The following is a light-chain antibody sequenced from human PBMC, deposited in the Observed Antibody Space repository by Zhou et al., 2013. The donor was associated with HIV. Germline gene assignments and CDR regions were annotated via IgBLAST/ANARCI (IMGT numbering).Light chain of an antibody. J-gene: IGKJ4*01. V-gene: IGKV3-11*01. CDR2: DAS. CDR1: QSISTN. CDR3: QQRSNWPLT. Sequence: EIVMTQSPATLSVSPGERATLSCRASQSISTNLAWYQQKPGQAPRLLIYDASNRATGIPARFSGSGSGTDFTLTISSLEPEDFAVYYCQQRSNWPLTFGGGTKVEYQT.